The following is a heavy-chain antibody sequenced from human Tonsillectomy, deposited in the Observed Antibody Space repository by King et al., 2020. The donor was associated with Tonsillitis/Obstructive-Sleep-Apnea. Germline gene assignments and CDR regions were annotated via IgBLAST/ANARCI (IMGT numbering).Heavy chain of an antibody. Sequence: VTLKESGPVLVKPTETLTLTCTVSGFSLSNARMGVSWIRQPPVKALEWLAHIFSNDKKSYSTSLKSRLTISKDTSKSQVVLTMTNMDPVDTATYYCARTGWLAFDYWGQGTLVTVSS. D-gene: IGHD6-19*01. CDR1: GFSLSNARMG. CDR3: ARTGWLAFDY. V-gene: IGHV2-26*01. J-gene: IGHJ4*02. CDR2: IFSNDKK.